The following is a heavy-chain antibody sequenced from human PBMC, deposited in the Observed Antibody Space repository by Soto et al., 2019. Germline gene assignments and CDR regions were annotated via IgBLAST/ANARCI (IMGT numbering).Heavy chain of an antibody. J-gene: IGHJ6*02. CDR1: GGSISSGDYY. CDR2: IYYSGST. D-gene: IGHD2-2*01. Sequence: SETLSLTCTVSGGSISSGDYYWSWIRQPPGKGLEWIGYIYYSGSTYYNPSLKSRVTISVDTSKNQFSLKLSSVTAADTAVYYCARDVVYIVLAAHYYVIAVCGQGTTVTVSS. CDR3: ARDVVYIVLAAHYYVIAV. V-gene: IGHV4-30-4*01.